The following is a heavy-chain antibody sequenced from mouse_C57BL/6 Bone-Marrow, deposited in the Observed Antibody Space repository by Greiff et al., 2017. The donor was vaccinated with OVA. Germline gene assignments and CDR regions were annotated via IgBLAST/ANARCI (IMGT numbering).Heavy chain of an antibody. CDR3: ARWGGKGY. J-gene: IGHJ2*01. Sequence: VQLQQSGAELARPGASVKLSCKASGYTFTSYGISWVKQRTGQGLEWIGEIYPRSGDTYYNEKFKGKATLTADKSSSTAYMELRSLTSEDSAVYFGARWGGKGYWGQGTTLTVSS. V-gene: IGHV1-81*01. CDR1: GYTFTSYG. CDR2: IYPRSGDT.